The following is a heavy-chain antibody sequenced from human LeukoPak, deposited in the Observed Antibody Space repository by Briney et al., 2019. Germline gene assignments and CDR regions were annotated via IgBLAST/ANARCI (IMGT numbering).Heavy chain of an antibody. CDR1: GFTFTTYW. J-gene: IGHJ4*02. D-gene: IGHD5-24*01. CDR2: IKQDGSEK. CDR3: AREADDGVYYFDY. Sequence: GGSLRLSCAASGFTFTTYWMSWVRQAPGKGLEWVANIKQDGSEKYYVDSVKGRFTISRDNAKNSLYLQMNSLRAEDTAVYYCAREADDGVYYFDYWGQGTLVTVSS. V-gene: IGHV3-7*01.